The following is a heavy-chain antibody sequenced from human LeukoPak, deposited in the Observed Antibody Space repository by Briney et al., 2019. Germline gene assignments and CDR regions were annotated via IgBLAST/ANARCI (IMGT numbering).Heavy chain of an antibody. V-gene: IGHV3-7*01. D-gene: IGHD3-22*01. J-gene: IGHJ4*02. CDR1: GFTFSNYW. CDR2: IKQDGSEE. Sequence: GGSLRLSCAASGFTFSNYWMSWVRQAPGKGLEWVANIKQDGSEEYYVDSVKGRFTISRDNAKNSLYLQMNSLRAEDTAVYYCARFTITMAVVVPNFEYWGQGTLVTVSS. CDR3: ARFTITMAVVVPNFEY.